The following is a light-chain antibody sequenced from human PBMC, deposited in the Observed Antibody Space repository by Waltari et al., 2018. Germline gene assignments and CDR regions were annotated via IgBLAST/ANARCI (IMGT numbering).Light chain of an antibody. Sequence: DIQMTQSPSSLSASVGDRVTITCRASQGISSYLNWYQQKPGKAPKLLIYAASSLQSGVPSRFSGRGSGTDFTLTISSLQPEDFATYYCQQSYSTPYTFGQGTKLEIK. CDR2: AAS. J-gene: IGKJ2*01. V-gene: IGKV1-39*01. CDR3: QQSYSTPYT. CDR1: QGISSY.